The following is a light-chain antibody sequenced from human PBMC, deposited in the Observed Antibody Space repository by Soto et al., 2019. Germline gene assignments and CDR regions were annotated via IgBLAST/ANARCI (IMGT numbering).Light chain of an antibody. CDR2: NNY. V-gene: IGLV1-44*01. J-gene: IGLJ2*01. Sequence: QSALTQPPSASGTPGQRVTISCSGSSSNIGSNTVNWYQQLPGTAPKLLIYNNYRRPSGVPDRFSGSKSGTSASLAISGLQSEDEADYYCAAWDDSLNGLVFGGGTKLTVL. CDR3: AAWDDSLNGLV. CDR1: SSNIGSNT.